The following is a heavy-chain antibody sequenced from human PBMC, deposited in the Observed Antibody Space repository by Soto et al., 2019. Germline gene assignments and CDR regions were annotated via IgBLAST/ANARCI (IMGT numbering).Heavy chain of an antibody. V-gene: IGHV1-69*01. CDR3: ARGGELAGWMPFDS. CDR1: GGTFNTYG. J-gene: IGHJ4*02. Sequence: QVHLVQSGAEVKKPGSSVKVSCRASGGTFNTYGFNWVRQAPGQRLGWRGGIIPLFGTTKYAQNFQGRVTITADQSTTTADMEMSGLTSEDTAVYFCARGGELAGWMPFDSWGQGTLVTVSS. CDR2: IIPLFGTT. D-gene: IGHD6-19*01.